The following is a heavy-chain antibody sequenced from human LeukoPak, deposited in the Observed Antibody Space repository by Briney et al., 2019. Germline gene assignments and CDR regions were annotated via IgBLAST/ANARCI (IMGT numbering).Heavy chain of an antibody. J-gene: IGHJ4*02. D-gene: IGHD2-2*01. Sequence: PGGSLRLSCAASGFTFSSYWMSWVRQAPGKGLEWVAFIRYDGNIKYYADSVKGRFTISRDNSKNTLYLQMNSLITDDTALYYCAKFRTTLSRAFDYWGQGTLVTVSS. CDR3: AKFRTTLSRAFDY. CDR2: IRYDGNIK. V-gene: IGHV3-30*02. CDR1: GFTFSSYW.